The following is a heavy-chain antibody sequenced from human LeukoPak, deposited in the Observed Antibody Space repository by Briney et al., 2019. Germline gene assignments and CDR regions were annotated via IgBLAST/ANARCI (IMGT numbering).Heavy chain of an antibody. Sequence: GGSLRLSCAASGFGINNYWMNWVRQAPGKGLEWVASIKKEGSERYYVDSVKGRFTISRDNTKNSLYLQMNTLRAEDTAVYYCARDLAGPPQEAFDIWGQGTIVTVSS. J-gene: IGHJ3*02. V-gene: IGHV3-7*01. CDR3: ARDLAGPPQEAFDI. CDR1: GFGINNYW. CDR2: IKKEGSER.